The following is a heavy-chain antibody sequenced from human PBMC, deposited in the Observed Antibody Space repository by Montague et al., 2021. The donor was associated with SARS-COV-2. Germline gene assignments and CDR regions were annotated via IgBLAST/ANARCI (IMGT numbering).Heavy chain of an antibody. V-gene: IGHV6-1*01. Sequence: CAISGDSVSGDNVSWNWIRQSPSRGLEWLGRTYYRSRWFDHYEXXXKXXKSIKADTSKNQFSLQLDSMTPEDTAVYYCARGDGLGLYTGYAFDIWGQGTLVTVSS. CDR3: ARGDGLGLYTGYAFDI. CDR1: GDSVSGDNVS. D-gene: IGHD5-24*01. J-gene: IGHJ3*02. CDR2: TYYRSRWFD.